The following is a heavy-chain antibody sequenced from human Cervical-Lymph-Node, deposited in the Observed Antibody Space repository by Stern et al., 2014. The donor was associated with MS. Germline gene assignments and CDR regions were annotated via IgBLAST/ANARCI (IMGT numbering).Heavy chain of an antibody. Sequence: DQLVESGAEVTKPGSSVRVSCKASGGTFSKFPSSWVRQAPGQGLEWMGGIFPVFGTPTYAQEFRSEVTIPVDVSTRTVYMELINLRSDDAGVYYCALSSETSDRSYSLGYDLWGQGTLVTVSS. D-gene: IGHD3-22*01. J-gene: IGHJ5*02. V-gene: IGHV1-69*01. CDR1: GGTFSKFP. CDR2: IFPVFGTP. CDR3: ALSSETSDRSYSLGYDL.